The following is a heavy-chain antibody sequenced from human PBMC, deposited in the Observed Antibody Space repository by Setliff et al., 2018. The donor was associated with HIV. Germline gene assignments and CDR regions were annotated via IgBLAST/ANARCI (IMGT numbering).Heavy chain of an antibody. CDR3: ARDQAFGERFLDY. J-gene: IGHJ4*02. CDR1: GGSISNYY. CDR2: VYHIGTT. V-gene: IGHV4-59*01. Sequence: SETLSLTCTVSGGSISNYYWSWIRQPPGRGLEWIGYVYHIGTTNYDASFNSRLTISIDTSRSQFSLRLSSVTAADTAIYYCARDQAFGERFLDYWGQGIPVTAPQ. D-gene: IGHD3-10*01.